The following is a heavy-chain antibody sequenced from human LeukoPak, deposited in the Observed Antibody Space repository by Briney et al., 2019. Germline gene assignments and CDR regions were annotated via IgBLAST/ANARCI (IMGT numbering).Heavy chain of an antibody. J-gene: IGHJ4*02. V-gene: IGHV3-66*02. CDR3: AREANYGDRIDY. CDR1: GFTVSSNY. D-gene: IGHD4-17*01. CDR2: IYSGGST. Sequence: GGSLRLSCAASGFTVSSNYMSWVRQAPGKGLEWVSVIYSGGSTYYADSVKGRFTISRDNSKNTLYLQMNSLRAEDTAVYYCAREANYGDRIDYWGQGTLVTVSS.